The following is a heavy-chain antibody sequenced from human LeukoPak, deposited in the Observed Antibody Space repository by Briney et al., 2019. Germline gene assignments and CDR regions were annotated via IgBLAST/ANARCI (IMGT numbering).Heavy chain of an antibody. CDR2: IRSKTDGGTT. CDR1: GITFSNAW. CDR3: TTARLYYYDSSGYFPRWFDP. D-gene: IGHD3-22*01. J-gene: IGHJ5*02. V-gene: IGHV3-15*01. Sequence: GGSLRLSCAASGITFSNAWMSWVRQAPGKGLEWVGRIRSKTDGGTTDYAGPVKGRFTISRDDSKNMLYLQMNSLKTEDKAVYYCTTARLYYYDSSGYFPRWFDPWGQGTLVTVSS.